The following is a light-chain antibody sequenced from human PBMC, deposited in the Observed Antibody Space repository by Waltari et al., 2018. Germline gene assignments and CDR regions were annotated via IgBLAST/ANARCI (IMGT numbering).Light chain of an antibody. CDR3: QQYNEWPLIT. J-gene: IGKJ5*01. CDR1: QSVNNN. CDR2: CAS. V-gene: IGKV3-15*01. Sequence: EIVMTQSPATLSVSPGDRATLSCRASQSVNNNLAWYQQKPGQGPRLLIYCASTRATGIPARFSGSGSGTEFILSISSLQSEDFAVYFCQQYNEWPLITFGPGTRLEIK.